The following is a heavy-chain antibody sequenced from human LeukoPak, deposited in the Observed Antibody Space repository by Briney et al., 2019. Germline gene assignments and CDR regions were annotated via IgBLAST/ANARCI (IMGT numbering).Heavy chain of an antibody. Sequence: GRSLRLPCAASGFTFSSYAMHWVRQAPGKGLEWVAVISYDGSNKYYADSVKGRFTISRDNSKNTLYLQMNSLRAEDTAVYYCAREQGVRGVMAFDYWGQGTLVTVSS. J-gene: IGHJ4*02. CDR2: ISYDGSNK. CDR3: AREQGVRGVMAFDY. V-gene: IGHV3-30-3*01. CDR1: GFTFSSYA. D-gene: IGHD3-10*01.